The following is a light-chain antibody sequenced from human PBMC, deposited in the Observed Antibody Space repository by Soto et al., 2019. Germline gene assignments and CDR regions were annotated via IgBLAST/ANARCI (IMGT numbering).Light chain of an antibody. Sequence: DIQMTQSPSSLSASVGDRVTITCRASQDISDWLAWYQQKPEQAPKSLIYAASLLQTGVPSRFSGSESGTDFALTISSLQPEDSATYYCQQYKTYPLTFGGGTKVEIK. CDR2: AAS. CDR1: QDISDW. CDR3: QQYKTYPLT. J-gene: IGKJ4*01. V-gene: IGKV1D-16*01.